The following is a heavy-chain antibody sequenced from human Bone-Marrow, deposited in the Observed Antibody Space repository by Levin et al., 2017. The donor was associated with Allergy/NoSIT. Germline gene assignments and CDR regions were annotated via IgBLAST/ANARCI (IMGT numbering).Heavy chain of an antibody. D-gene: IGHD2-21*02. V-gene: IGHV4-31*03. CDR3: VKHRGGGDWGDFGF. Sequence: SETLSLTCTVSGDTVRGGAHYWNWIRQHPGRGLEWIGYIYYSGSTFYNPSLKGRATMSLDTSKNQISLRLTSVTAADTAVYCGVKHRGGGDWGDFGFWGQGTLVTVSS. J-gene: IGHJ4*02. CDR2: IYYSGST. CDR1: GDTVRGGAHY.